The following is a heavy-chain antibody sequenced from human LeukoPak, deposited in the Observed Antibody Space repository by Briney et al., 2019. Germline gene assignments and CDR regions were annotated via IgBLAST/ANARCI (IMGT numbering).Heavy chain of an antibody. V-gene: IGHV3-15*01. Sequence: PGRPLRPSCAASGFTFTDAWMTWGRRSPGKGRGWCGRFKLKTVVGTTEYAAPVKGRLTIPRDDTKNTLYLQMNSLRIEDTAVYYCTGSRWATNDFWGQGTLVTVSS. CDR2: FKLKTVVGTT. D-gene: IGHD6-13*01. CDR3: TGSRWATNDF. J-gene: IGHJ4*02. CDR1: GFTFTDAW.